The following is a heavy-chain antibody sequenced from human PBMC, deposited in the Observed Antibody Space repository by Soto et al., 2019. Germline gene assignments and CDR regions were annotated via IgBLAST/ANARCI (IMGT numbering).Heavy chain of an antibody. V-gene: IGHV1-46*01. CDR1: GSSFSNFY. D-gene: IGHD2-15*01. J-gene: IGHJ6*02. Sequence: SSVKVSCKPSGSSFSNFYVHWVRQAPGQGLEWMGIIDPSSGTTSYTQKFQERVTMTRDTSMSTVYMELSRLRSEDTAVYYCARGAVVVPNGLIAGMDVWGLGTTVTSP. CDR3: ARGAVVVPNGLIAGMDV. CDR2: IDPSSGTT.